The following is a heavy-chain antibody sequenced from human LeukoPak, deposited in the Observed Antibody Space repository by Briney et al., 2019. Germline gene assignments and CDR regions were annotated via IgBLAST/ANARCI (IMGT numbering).Heavy chain of an antibody. CDR2: IYENGGTT. J-gene: IGHJ4*02. Sequence: GGSLRLSCVGSGFTFRSHAMSWVRKAPEKGLEFVSGIYENGGTTYYADSVKGRFSISRDNSKNTLYLQMDSLRGEDTAVYYCAKDFRIGYSAHFDYWGQGALVTVSS. D-gene: IGHD2-21*01. CDR3: AKDFRIGYSAHFDY. V-gene: IGHV3-23*01. CDR1: GFTFRSHA.